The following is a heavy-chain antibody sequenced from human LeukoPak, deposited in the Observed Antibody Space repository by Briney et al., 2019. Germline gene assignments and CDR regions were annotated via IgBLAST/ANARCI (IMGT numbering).Heavy chain of an antibody. Sequence: GGSLTLSCAASGFTFSRYWMHWVRQAPGKGLVWVSRINSDGSSTSYADSVKGRFTISRDNSKNTLYLQLNSLKVEDTAVYYCGSLRLLWGQGTLVTVSS. J-gene: IGHJ4*02. V-gene: IGHV3-74*01. CDR3: GSLRLL. D-gene: IGHD3-16*01. CDR1: GFTFSRYW. CDR2: INSDGSST.